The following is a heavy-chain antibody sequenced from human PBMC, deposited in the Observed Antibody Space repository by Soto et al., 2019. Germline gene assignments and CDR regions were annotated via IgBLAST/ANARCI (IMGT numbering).Heavy chain of an antibody. CDR1: GGTFSSYA. Sequence: QVQLVQSGAEVKKPGSSVKVSCKASGGTFSSYAISWVRQAPGQGLEWMGGIIPIFGTANYAQKFQGRVTITADESTSTDYMELSSLRSEDTAVYYCARDGEVDTAMVTRDYYYYGMDVWGQGTTVTVSS. J-gene: IGHJ6*02. CDR3: ARDGEVDTAMVTRDYYYYGMDV. D-gene: IGHD5-18*01. CDR2: IIPIFGTA. V-gene: IGHV1-69*01.